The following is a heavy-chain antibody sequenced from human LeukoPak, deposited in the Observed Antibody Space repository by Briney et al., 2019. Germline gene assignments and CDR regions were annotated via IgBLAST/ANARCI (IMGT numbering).Heavy chain of an antibody. V-gene: IGHV3-33*06. CDR1: GFTFSKFG. CDR2: VWNDGSKN. Sequence: GGSLRLSCAASGFTFSKFGMHWVRQTPGRGLEWVALVWNDGSKNYYADSVKGRFTISRDNSKDTLYLLLNSLRAEDTAVYYCAKDWSLGYGCLDYWGQGTLVTVSS. CDR3: AKDWSLGYGCLDY. J-gene: IGHJ4*02. D-gene: IGHD5-12*01.